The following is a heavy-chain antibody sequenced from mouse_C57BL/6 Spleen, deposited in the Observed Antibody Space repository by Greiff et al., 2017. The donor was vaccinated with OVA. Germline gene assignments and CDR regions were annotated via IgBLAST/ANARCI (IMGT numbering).Heavy chain of an antibody. V-gene: IGHV1-52*01. CDR3: AIDSSVFYFAY. CDR1: GYTFTSYW. CDR2: IDPSDSDT. Sequence: VQLQQPGAELVRPGSSVKLSCKASGYTFTSYWMHWVKQRPIQGLEWIGNIDPSDSDTHYNQKFKDKATLTVDKSSSTAYMQLSSLTSEDSAVYYCAIDSSVFYFAYGGQGTLVTVSA. D-gene: IGHD3-2*02. J-gene: IGHJ3*01.